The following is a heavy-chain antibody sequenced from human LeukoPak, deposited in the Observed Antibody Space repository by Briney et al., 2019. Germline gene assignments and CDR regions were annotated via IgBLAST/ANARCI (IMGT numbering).Heavy chain of an antibody. V-gene: IGHV3-11*05. J-gene: IGHJ3*02. CDR2: ISRSSTYT. Sequence: GGSLRLSCAASGFTFSDYYMNWIRQAPGKGLECISYISRSSTYTNYADSVKGRFSISRDNAKNTLYLQMNSLRAEDTAVYYCARGHCGGDCYSPFDAFDIWGQGTMVTVSS. D-gene: IGHD2-21*02. CDR1: GFTFSDYY. CDR3: ARGHCGGDCYSPFDAFDI.